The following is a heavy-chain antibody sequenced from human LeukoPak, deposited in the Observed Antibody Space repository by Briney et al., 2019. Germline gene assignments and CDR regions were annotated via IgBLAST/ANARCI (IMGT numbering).Heavy chain of an antibody. Sequence: PGGSLRLSCAASGFTFSSYWMSWVRQAPGKGLVWVSRINTDGSTTTYADSVKGRFTISRDNAKNTLYLQMNSLRVEDTAVYYCARGRGGSYHYWGQGTLVTVSS. CDR3: ARGRGGSYHY. D-gene: IGHD1-26*01. V-gene: IGHV3-74*01. J-gene: IGHJ4*02. CDR2: INTDGSTT. CDR1: GFTFSSYW.